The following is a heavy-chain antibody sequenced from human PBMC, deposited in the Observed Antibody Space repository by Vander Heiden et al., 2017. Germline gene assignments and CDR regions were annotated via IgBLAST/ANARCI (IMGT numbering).Heavy chain of an antibody. CDR1: GFSFITGGVA. Sequence: QITLKESGPTLVKPTQTLTLTCTFSGFSFITGGVAVGWIRQPPGKALEWLALSYGNDDKRYSPSLKSRLTITKDTSKNQVVLSMTNMDPVDTATYYCAHRQVSSFDYWGQGALVTVSS. D-gene: IGHD6-6*01. CDR3: AHRQVSSFDY. CDR2: SYGNDDK. J-gene: IGHJ4*02. V-gene: IGHV2-5*01.